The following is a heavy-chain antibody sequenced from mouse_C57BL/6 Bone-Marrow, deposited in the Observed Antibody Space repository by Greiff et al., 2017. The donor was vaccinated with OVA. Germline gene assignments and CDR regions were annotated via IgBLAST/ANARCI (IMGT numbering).Heavy chain of an antibody. CDR3: ARRNAYYSKGYYAIDY. Sequence: QVQLQQPGAELVKPGASVKMSCKASGYTFTSYWITWVKQRPGQGLEWIGDIYPGSGSTNYNEKFKSKATLTVDTSSSTAYMQLSSLTSEDSAVYYCARRNAYYSKGYYAIDYWGQGTSVTVSS. J-gene: IGHJ4*01. D-gene: IGHD2-5*01. V-gene: IGHV1-55*01. CDR2: IYPGSGST. CDR1: GYTFTSYW.